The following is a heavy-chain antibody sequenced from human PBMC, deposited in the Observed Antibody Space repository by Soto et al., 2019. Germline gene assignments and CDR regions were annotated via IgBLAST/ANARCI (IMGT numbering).Heavy chain of an antibody. CDR3: ARCRATQDIVVVVAAPHYYYYMDV. V-gene: IGHV4-39*01. J-gene: IGHJ6*03. Sequence: PSETLSLTCNASGGSITSSGSAWGWIRQSPGKGLEWIGTINYSGNIYYIPSLKSRITISVDTSKNQFSLKLSSVTAADTAVYYCARCRATQDIVVVVAAPHYYYYMDVWGKGTTVTVSS. CDR1: GGSITSSGSA. CDR2: INYSGNI. D-gene: IGHD2-15*01.